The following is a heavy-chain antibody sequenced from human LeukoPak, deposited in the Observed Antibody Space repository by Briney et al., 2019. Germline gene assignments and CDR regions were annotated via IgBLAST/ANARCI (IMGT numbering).Heavy chain of an antibody. CDR3: ARGVYIAAAQYGY. V-gene: IGHV4-59*01. CDR2: IYYSGTT. J-gene: IGHJ4*02. CDR1: GGSISNYY. Sequence: PSEALSLTCTVSGGSISNYYWSWIRQPPGKGLEWIGYIYYSGTTNYNPSLKSRVTISVDTSKNQFSLKLNSVTAADTAVYYCARGVYIAAAQYGYWGQGTLVTVSS. D-gene: IGHD6-13*01.